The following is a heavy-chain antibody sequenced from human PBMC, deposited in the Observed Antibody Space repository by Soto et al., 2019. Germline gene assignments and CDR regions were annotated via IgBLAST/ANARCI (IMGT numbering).Heavy chain of an antibody. CDR2: IFHTGSA. Sequence: QVQLQESGPGLMKPSGTLSLTCAVSGGSITSNWWSWVRQPPGKGLEWIAEIFHTGSANYNPSLMGRLTISKDKSRNHLSRNLNSVTPADTAVYYCERHIAVSGTRGFDHWGQGTLVTVSS. V-gene: IGHV4-4*02. D-gene: IGHD2-21*01. CDR3: ERHIAVSGTRGFDH. J-gene: IGHJ4*02. CDR1: GGSITSNW.